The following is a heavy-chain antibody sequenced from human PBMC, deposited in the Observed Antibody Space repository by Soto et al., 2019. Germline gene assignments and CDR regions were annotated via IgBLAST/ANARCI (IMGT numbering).Heavy chain of an antibody. CDR2: IVVGSGNT. V-gene: IGHV1-58*01. CDR1: GFTFTSSA. Sequence: ASVKVSCKASGFTFTSSAVQWVRQARGQRLEWIGWIVVGSGNTNYAQKFQERVTITRDMSTSTAYMELSSLRSEDTAVYYCAADWGYYYDSSGYPLFDYWGQGTLVTVSS. J-gene: IGHJ4*02. CDR3: AADWGYYYDSSGYPLFDY. D-gene: IGHD3-22*01.